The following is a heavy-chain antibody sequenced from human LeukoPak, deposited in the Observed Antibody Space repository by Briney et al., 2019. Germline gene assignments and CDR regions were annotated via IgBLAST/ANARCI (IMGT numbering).Heavy chain of an antibody. CDR2: IYQSGGT. Sequence: GSLRLSCAASGFTFSSYWMSWVRQAPGKGLEWIGEIYQSGGTNYNPTLKSRVTMSVDKSKNQFSLRLNSVTAADTAVYYCARKTTMGDYYGMDVWGQGTTVAVSS. V-gene: IGHV4-4*02. J-gene: IGHJ6*02. CDR3: ARKTTMGDYYGMDV. CDR1: GFTFSSYW. D-gene: IGHD4-23*01.